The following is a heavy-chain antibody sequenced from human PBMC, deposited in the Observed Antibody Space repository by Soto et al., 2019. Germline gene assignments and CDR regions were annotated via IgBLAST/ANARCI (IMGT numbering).Heavy chain of an antibody. CDR2: INSDGSIT. Sequence: GGSLRLSCAASGFPFSSHWMHWVRQSPDKGLVWVSRINSDGSITSYADSVKGRFTISRDNGKNTLYLQMNSLRAEDTAVYYCAGLGGLYWFDPWGPGTQVTVSS. V-gene: IGHV3-74*01. J-gene: IGHJ5*02. CDR1: GFPFSSHW. D-gene: IGHD3-16*01. CDR3: AGLGGLYWFDP.